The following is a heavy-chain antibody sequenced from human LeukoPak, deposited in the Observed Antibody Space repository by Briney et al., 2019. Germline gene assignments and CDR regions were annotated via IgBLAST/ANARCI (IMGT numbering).Heavy chain of an antibody. CDR1: GFTFSSYA. D-gene: IGHD3-22*01. CDR2: ISYDGSNK. Sequence: PGGSLRLSCAASGFTFSSYAMHWVRQAPGKGLEWEGVISYDGSNKYYADSVKGRFTISRDNSKNTLYLQMNSLRAEDTAVYYCARTSGYYFNYFDYWGQGTLVTVSS. J-gene: IGHJ4*02. V-gene: IGHV3-30-3*01. CDR3: ARTSGYYFNYFDY.